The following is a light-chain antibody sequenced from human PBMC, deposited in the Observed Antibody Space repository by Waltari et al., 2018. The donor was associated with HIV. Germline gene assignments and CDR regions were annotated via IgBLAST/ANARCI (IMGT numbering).Light chain of an antibody. Sequence: SYELTQPPSVSVSPGQTARITCSGDALPKQYAYWYQQKPGQAPVLVIYKDSERPSWFPERFSGSSSGTTVTLTISGVQAEDEADYYCQSADSSGTYRVFGGGTKLTVL. CDR3: QSADSSGTYRV. V-gene: IGLV3-25*03. CDR1: ALPKQY. J-gene: IGLJ3*02. CDR2: KDS.